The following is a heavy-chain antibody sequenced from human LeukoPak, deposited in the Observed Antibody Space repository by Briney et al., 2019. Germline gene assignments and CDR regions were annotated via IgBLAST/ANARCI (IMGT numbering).Heavy chain of an antibody. Sequence: SETLSLTCTVSGGSISSYYWSWIRQPPGKGLEWIGYIYYSGSTNYNPSLKSRVTISVDTSKNQFSLKLSSVTAADTAVYYCAKVRAPRQYYFDYWGQGTLVTASS. CDR3: AKVRAPRQYYFDY. D-gene: IGHD5-24*01. CDR1: GGSISSYY. V-gene: IGHV4-59*01. J-gene: IGHJ4*02. CDR2: IYYSGST.